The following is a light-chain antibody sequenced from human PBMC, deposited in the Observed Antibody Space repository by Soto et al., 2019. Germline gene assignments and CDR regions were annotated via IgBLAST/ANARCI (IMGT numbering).Light chain of an antibody. J-gene: IGKJ4*01. CDR3: QQRSNWPLT. CDR2: DAS. V-gene: IGKV3-11*01. Sequence: EVVLTQSPDTLSLPPGERATLSCRASQSISSYLAWYQQKPGQAPRLLIYDASSRATGIPARFSGSGSGTDFTLTLSSLEPEDFAVYYCQQRSNWPLTFGAGTKVDIK. CDR1: QSISSY.